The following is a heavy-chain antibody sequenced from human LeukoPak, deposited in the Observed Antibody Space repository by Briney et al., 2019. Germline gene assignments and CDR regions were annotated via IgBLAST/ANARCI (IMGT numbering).Heavy chain of an antibody. CDR1: GGSISSYY. CDR2: IYYSGST. CDR3: ARVRWELGYAFDI. J-gene: IGHJ3*02. D-gene: IGHD1-26*01. V-gene: IGHV4-59*01. Sequence: SETLSLTCTVSGGSISSYYWSWIRQPPGKGLEWIGYIYYSGSTNYNPSLKSRVTISVDTSKNQFSLKLSSVTAADTAVYYCARVRWELGYAFDIWGQGTMVTVSS.